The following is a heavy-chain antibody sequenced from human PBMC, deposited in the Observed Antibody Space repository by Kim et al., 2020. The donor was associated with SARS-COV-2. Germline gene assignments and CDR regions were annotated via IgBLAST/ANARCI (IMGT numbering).Heavy chain of an antibody. Sequence: SETLSLTCTVSGGSISSYYWSWIRQPPGKGLEWSGYIYYSGSTNYNPSLKSRVTISVDTSKNQFSLKLSPVTAADTAVYYCARYRSSGWYVGYFDYWGQGTLVTVSS. CDR1: GGSISSYY. V-gene: IGHV4-59*08. CDR2: IYYSGST. CDR3: ARYRSSGWYVGYFDY. J-gene: IGHJ4*02. D-gene: IGHD6-19*01.